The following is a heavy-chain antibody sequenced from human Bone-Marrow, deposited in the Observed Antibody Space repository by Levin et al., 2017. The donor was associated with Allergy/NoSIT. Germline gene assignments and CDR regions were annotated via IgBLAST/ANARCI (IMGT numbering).Heavy chain of an antibody. V-gene: IGHV4-59*01. D-gene: IGHD2-2*01. J-gene: IGHJ5*02. CDR2: IYYSGST. CDR3: ARGLPAGGLGRFDP. CDR1: GGSISSYY. Sequence: PSETLSLTCTVSGGSISSYYWSWIRQPPGKGLEWIGYIYYSGSTNYNPSLKSRVTISVDTSKNQFSLKLSSVTAADTAVYYCARGLPAGGLGRFDPWGQGTLVTVSS.